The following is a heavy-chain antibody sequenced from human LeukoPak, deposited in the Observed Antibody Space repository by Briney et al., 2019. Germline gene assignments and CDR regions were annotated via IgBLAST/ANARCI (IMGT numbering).Heavy chain of an antibody. J-gene: IGHJ4*02. CDR2: IYPGDSDT. CDR3: ARRYCSGGSCYDY. Sequence: GESLKISCKGSGYSFSSYWIGWVRQLPAQSLEWMGIIYPGDSDTRYSPSFQGQVTFSADKSINTAYLQWSSLKASDTAMYYCARRYCSGGSCYDYWGQGTLVTVSS. D-gene: IGHD2-15*01. CDR1: GYSFSSYW. V-gene: IGHV5-51*01.